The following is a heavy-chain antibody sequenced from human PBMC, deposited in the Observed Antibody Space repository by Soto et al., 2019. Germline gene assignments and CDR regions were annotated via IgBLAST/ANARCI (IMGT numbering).Heavy chain of an antibody. CDR3: TTHLDVGYCTNGVCYAFDY. CDR2: IKSKTDGGTT. J-gene: IGHJ4*02. CDR1: GFTFSNAW. V-gene: IGHV3-15*01. D-gene: IGHD2-8*01. Sequence: EVQLVESGGGLVKPGGSLRLSCAASGFTFSNAWMSWVRQAPGKGLEWVGRIKSKTDGGTTDYAAPVKGRFTISRDDSKNTLYLQMNSLKTEDTAVYYCTTHLDVGYCTNGVCYAFDYWGQGTLVTVSS.